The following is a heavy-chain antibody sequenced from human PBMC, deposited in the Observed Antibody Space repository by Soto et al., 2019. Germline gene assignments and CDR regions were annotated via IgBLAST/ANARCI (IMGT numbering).Heavy chain of an antibody. CDR3: PKVHRSGWYFDAFDI. CDR1: GFTFSSYS. Sequence: PGGRLRLSCAASGFTFSSYSMNWDRQAPGKGLEWVSSISSSGSYIYYADSVKGRFTISRDNSKNTLYLQMNSLRAEDTAVYYCPKVHRSGWYFDAFDIWGQGTMVTVSS. CDR2: ISSSGSYI. V-gene: IGHV3-21*04. D-gene: IGHD6-19*01. J-gene: IGHJ3*02.